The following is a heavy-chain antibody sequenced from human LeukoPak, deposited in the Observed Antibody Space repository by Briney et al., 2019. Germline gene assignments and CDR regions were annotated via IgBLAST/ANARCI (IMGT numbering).Heavy chain of an antibody. CDR3: ARGREWEPKVFDY. CDR1: GGSVSGYY. J-gene: IGHJ4*02. Sequence: PSETLSLTCVVSGGSVSGYYWGWIRQPPGRGLEWIGYIYYSGSTNYNPSLKSRVTISVDTSKNQFSLKLSSVTAADTAVYYCARGREWEPKVFDYWGQGTLVTVSS. D-gene: IGHD1-26*01. CDR2: IYYSGST. V-gene: IGHV4-59*02.